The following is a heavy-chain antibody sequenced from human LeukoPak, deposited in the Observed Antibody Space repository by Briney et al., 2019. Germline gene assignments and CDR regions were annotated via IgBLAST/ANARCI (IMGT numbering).Heavy chain of an antibody. J-gene: IGHJ5*02. V-gene: IGHV3-21*01. CDR1: GFTFSSYS. D-gene: IGHD6-19*01. CDR2: ITSSSSYI. Sequence: PGGSLRLSCAASGFTFSSYSMNWVRQAPGKGLEWVSSITSSSSYIYYADSVKGRFTISRDNAKNSLYLQMNSLRAEDTAVYYCAREMLAAVAAQSWDQGTLVTVSS. CDR3: AREMLAAVAAQS.